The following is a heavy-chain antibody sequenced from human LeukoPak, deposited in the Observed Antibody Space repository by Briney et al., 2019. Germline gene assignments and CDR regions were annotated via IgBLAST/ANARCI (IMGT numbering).Heavy chain of an antibody. V-gene: IGHV3-9*01. CDR2: ISWNSGSI. J-gene: IGHJ5*02. CDR1: GFTFDDYA. CDR3: AGVPWFDP. Sequence: PGGSLRLSCAASGFTFDDYAMHWVRQAPGKGLEWVSGISWNSGSIGYADSVKGRFTISRDNSKNTVYLQMNSLRVEDTAVYYCAGVPWFDPWGQGTLVTVSS. D-gene: IGHD6-6*01.